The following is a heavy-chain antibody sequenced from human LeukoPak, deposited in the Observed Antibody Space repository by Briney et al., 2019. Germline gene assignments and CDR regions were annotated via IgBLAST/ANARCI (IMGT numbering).Heavy chain of an antibody. Sequence: ASVKVSCKVSGYTLTELSMHWVRQAPGKGLEWMGGFDPEDGGTIYAQKFQGKVTMTEDTSTDTAYMELSSLRSEDTAVYYCATFGNFWSGYEYFQHWGQGTLVTVSS. CDR1: GYTLTELS. J-gene: IGHJ1*01. CDR3: ATFGNFWSGYEYFQH. D-gene: IGHD3-3*01. V-gene: IGHV1-24*01. CDR2: FDPEDGGT.